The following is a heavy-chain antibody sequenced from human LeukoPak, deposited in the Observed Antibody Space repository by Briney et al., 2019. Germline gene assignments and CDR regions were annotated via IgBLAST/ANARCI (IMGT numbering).Heavy chain of an antibody. J-gene: IGHJ3*02. CDR1: GFTFSGSA. CDR3: TSTILSAILGDAFDI. V-gene: IGHV3-73*01. CDR2: IRSKANSYAT. D-gene: IGHD2-21*01. Sequence: QAGGSLRLSCAASGFTFSGSAMHWVRQASGKGLEWVGRIRSKANSYATAYAASVKGRFTISRDDSKNTAYLQMNSLKTEDTAVYYCTSTILSAILGDAFDIWGQGTVVTVSS.